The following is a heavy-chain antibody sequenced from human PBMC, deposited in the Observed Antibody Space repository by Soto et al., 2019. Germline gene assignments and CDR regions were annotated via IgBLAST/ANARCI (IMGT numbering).Heavy chain of an antibody. Sequence: GGSLRLSCAASGFTFSSYSMNWVRQAPGKGLEWVSSISSSSSYIYYADSVKGRFTISRDNAKNSLYLQMNSLRAEDTAVYYCARASLAAAGTNDAFDIWGQGTMVTVSS. J-gene: IGHJ3*02. D-gene: IGHD6-13*01. V-gene: IGHV3-21*01. CDR1: GFTFSSYS. CDR2: ISSSSSYI. CDR3: ARASLAAAGTNDAFDI.